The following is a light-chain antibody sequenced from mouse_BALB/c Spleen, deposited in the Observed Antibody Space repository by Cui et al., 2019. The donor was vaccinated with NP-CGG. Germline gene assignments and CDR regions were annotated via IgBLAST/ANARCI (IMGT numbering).Light chain of an antibody. J-gene: IGLJ1*01. V-gene: IGLV1*01. Sequence: QAFVTQEYVPTTSPGETVTLTCRSSTGAVTTSNYANWVQEKPDHLFTGLIGGTNNRAPGVPARFSGSLIGDKAALTITGAQTEDEAIYFCALWYSNHWVFGGGTKLTVL. CDR2: GTN. CDR3: ALWYSNHWV. CDR1: TGAVTTSNY.